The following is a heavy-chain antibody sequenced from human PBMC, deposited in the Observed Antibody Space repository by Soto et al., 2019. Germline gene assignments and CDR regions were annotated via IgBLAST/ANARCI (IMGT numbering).Heavy chain of an antibody. Sequence: QVQLQESGPGLVKPSQTLSLTCTVSGGSISSADYYWSWIRQPPGKGLEWIGYFHSSGATYKDPSLKSRVTISVDTSKNQISVKLDSVTAADTGVYYCASIWFGDFDYWGHGTLVTVSS. V-gene: IGHV4-30-4*01. D-gene: IGHD3-10*01. CDR3: ASIWFGDFDY. CDR2: FHSSGAT. J-gene: IGHJ4*01. CDR1: GGSISSADYY.